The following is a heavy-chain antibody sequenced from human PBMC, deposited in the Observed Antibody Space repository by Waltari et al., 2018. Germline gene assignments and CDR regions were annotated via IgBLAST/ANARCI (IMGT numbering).Heavy chain of an antibody. D-gene: IGHD4-17*01. Sequence: EVQLVESGGGLVKPGGSLRLSCAASGFTFSSYSMNWVRQAPGKGLEWVSSISSSSSYIYYADSVKGRFTISRDNAKNSLYLQMNSLRSEDTAVYYCATVDSYGDMDVWGKGTTVTVSS. V-gene: IGHV3-21*04. CDR1: GFTFSSYS. CDR2: ISSSSSYI. CDR3: ATVDSYGDMDV. J-gene: IGHJ6*03.